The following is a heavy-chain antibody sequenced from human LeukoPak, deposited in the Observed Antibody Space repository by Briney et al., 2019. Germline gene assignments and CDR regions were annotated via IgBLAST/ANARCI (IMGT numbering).Heavy chain of an antibody. CDR1: GGSFSGYY. CDR3: ARGRDIVVVPAVPFDY. Sequence: PSETLSLTCAVYGGSFSGYYWSWIRQPPGKGLEWIGEINHSGSTYYNPSLKSRVTISVDTSKNQFSLKLSSVTAADTAVYYCARGRDIVVVPAVPFDYWGQGTLVTVSS. D-gene: IGHD2-2*01. J-gene: IGHJ4*02. CDR2: INHSGST. V-gene: IGHV4-34*01.